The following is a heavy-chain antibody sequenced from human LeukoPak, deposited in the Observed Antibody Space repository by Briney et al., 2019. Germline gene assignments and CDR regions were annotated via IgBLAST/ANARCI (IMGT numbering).Heavy chain of an antibody. D-gene: IGHD2-2*01. Sequence: PGGSLRLSCAASRFTFDEYGMSWVRQTAGKGLEWVSGINWNGRSIGYADSVKGRFTISRDNAKNSLYLQMNSLRAEDTAVYYCARGVGCSSTRCYGYFDYWGQGTLVTVSS. CDR3: ARGVGCSSTRCYGYFDY. J-gene: IGHJ4*02. CDR1: RFTFDEYG. CDR2: INWNGRSI. V-gene: IGHV3-20*04.